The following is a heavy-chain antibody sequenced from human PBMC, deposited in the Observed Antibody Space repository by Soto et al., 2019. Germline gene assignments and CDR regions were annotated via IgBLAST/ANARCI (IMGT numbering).Heavy chain of an antibody. V-gene: IGHV1-8*02. D-gene: IGHD3-10*01. CDR2: MNPNSGNT. CDR1: GYTFNNYD. CDR3: TRAYGAETFDF. Sequence: VKVSCNASGYTFNNYDIHWVRQAPGHGLEWMGWMNPNSGNTGYAQNFRGRVTMTQNTAIGTAYMELSSLRSDDTATYYCTRAYGAETFDFWGQGTRVTVSS. J-gene: IGHJ5*01.